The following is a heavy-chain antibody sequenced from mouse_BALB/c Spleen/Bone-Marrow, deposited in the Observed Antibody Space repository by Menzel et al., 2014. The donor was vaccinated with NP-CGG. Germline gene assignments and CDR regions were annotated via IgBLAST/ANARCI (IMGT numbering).Heavy chain of an antibody. CDR2: IDPANGNT. CDR1: GFNIKDTY. V-gene: IGHV14-3*02. CDR3: ARGYDGFAY. J-gene: IGHJ3*01. D-gene: IGHD2-2*01. Sequence: VQLQQSGAELVKPGASVKLSCTASGFNIKDTYMHWVKQRPEQGLEWIGRIDPANGNTKYDPKFQGKATITADTSSNTAYLQPSSLTSEDPAVYYWARGYDGFAYWGQGLWSLSLQ.